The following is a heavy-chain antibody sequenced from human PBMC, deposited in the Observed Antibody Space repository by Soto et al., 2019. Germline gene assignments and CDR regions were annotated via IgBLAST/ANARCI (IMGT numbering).Heavy chain of an antibody. J-gene: IGHJ4*02. CDR2: ISSSGSTI. CDR3: ARDRGAYGELDY. CDR1: GFTFSSYE. V-gene: IGHV3-48*03. D-gene: IGHD4-17*01. Sequence: PGGSLRLSCAASGFTFSSYEMNWVRQAPGKGLEWVSYISSSGSTIYYADSVKGRFTISRDNAKDSLYLQMNSLRAEDTAVYYCARDRGAYGELDYWGQGTLVTVSS.